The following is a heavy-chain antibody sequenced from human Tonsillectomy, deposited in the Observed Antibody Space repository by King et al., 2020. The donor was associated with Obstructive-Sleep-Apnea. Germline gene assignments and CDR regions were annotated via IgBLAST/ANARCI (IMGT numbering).Heavy chain of an antibody. CDR3: AREEAYSYGYSPNYFDF. D-gene: IGHD5-18*01. J-gene: IGHJ4*02. Sequence: VQLVESGGGLVKPGGSLRLSCAASGFTFSSYSMNWVRQAPGKGREWVSCISSSSSYIYYADSVKGRFTIYRENDKNSLYLQMNSLRAEDTAVDYWAREEAYSYGYSPNYFDFWGQGTLVTVSS. CDR2: ISSSSSYI. V-gene: IGHV3-21*01. CDR1: GFTFSSYS.